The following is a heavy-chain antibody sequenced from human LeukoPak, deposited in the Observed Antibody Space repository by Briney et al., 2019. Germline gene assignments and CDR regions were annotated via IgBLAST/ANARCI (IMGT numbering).Heavy chain of an antibody. CDR2: INPSGGST. CDR3: ARDLDSGYEKDY. CDR1: GGTFSSYA. Sequence: GASVKVSCKASGGTFSSYAISWVRQAPGQGLEWMGIINPSGGSTSYAQKFQGRVTMTRDTSTSTVYMELSSLRSEDTAVYYCARDLDSGYEKDYWGQGTLVTVSS. D-gene: IGHD5-12*01. J-gene: IGHJ4*02. V-gene: IGHV1-46*01.